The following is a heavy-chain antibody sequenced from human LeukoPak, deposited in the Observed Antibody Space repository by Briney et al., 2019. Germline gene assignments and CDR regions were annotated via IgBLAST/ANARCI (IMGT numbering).Heavy chain of an antibody. D-gene: IGHD6-6*01. CDR3: ARGRGAEVGAARPRRRYYYYMDV. CDR2: IYYSEST. CDR1: GGSISSSY. V-gene: IGHV4-59*01. J-gene: IGHJ6*03. Sequence: PSETLSLTCTVSGGSISSSYWSWIRQPPGKGLEWIGYIYYSESTNYNPSLRSRVTISVDTSKNQFSLNLTSVTAADTAVYYCARGRGAEVGAARPRRRYYYYMDVWGKGTTVTVSS.